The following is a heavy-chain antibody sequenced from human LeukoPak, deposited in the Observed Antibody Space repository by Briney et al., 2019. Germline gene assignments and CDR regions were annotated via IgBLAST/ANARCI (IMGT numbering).Heavy chain of an antibody. CDR1: GGSISSYY. CDR2: IYTSGST. V-gene: IGHV4-4*07. J-gene: IGHJ4*02. CDR3: ARDRYYYDGSGPYYFDY. Sequence: SETLSLTGTVSGGSISSYYCSWIRQPAGKGLEWIGRIYTSGSTNYNPSLKSRVTMSVDTSKNQFSLKLSSVTAADTAVYYCARDRYYYDGSGPYYFDYWGQGTLVTVSS. D-gene: IGHD3-22*01.